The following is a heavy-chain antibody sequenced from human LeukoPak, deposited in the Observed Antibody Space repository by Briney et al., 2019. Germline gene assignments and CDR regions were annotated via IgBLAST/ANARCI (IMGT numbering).Heavy chain of an antibody. J-gene: IGHJ6*03. CDR2: INHSGST. V-gene: IGHV4-34*01. CDR1: GGSFSGYY. CDR3: ARGAPTTVTTAIYYYYYYMDV. Sequence: SETLSLTCAVYGGSFSGYYWSWIRQPPGKGLEWIGEINHSGSTNYNPSLKSRVTISVDTSKNQFSLKLSSVTAADTAVYYCARGAPTTVTTAIYYYYYYMDVWGKGTTVTVSS. D-gene: IGHD4-17*01.